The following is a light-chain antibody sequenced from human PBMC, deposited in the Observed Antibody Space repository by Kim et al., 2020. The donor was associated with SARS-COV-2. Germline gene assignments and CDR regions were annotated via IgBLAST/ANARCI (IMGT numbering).Light chain of an antibody. Sequence: ASSGYMCIITCRASQGIDSCLAWYQQKPGRAPNLLLYHASILESGVPSRFSGSGSGTDFTLTISSLQPDDFATYYCQQYRNYPWTFGQGTKVDIK. CDR3: QQYRNYPWT. CDR2: HAS. V-gene: IGKV1-5*03. J-gene: IGKJ1*01. CDR1: QGIDSC.